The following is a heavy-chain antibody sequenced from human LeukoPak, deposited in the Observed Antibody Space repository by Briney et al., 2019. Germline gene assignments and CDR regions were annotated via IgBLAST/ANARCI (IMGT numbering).Heavy chain of an antibody. CDR1: GFTFSDYY. CDR2: ISSRGSTI. D-gene: IGHD5-18*01. Sequence: GGSLRLSCAASGFTFSDYYMSWTRQAPGKGLEWVSYISSRGSTIYYADSVKGRFTISRDNTKNSLYLQMNSLRAEDTAVYYCARVPALDPYYFDYRGQGTLVTVSS. V-gene: IGHV3-11*04. CDR3: ARVPALDPYYFDY. J-gene: IGHJ4*02.